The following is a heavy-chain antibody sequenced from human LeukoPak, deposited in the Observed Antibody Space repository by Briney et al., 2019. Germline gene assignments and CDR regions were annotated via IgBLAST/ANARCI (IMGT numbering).Heavy chain of an antibody. Sequence: PGGSLRLSCEASGFSFSSYSMNWVRQAPEKGLEWVSYITSTSSTIYADSVKGRFTISRDNGENSLYLQMNSLRDEDTAVYYCARDLYYAFDIWGQGTMVTVSS. CDR2: ITSTSSTI. D-gene: IGHD2-15*01. CDR1: GFSFSSYS. CDR3: ARDLYYAFDI. V-gene: IGHV3-48*02. J-gene: IGHJ3*02.